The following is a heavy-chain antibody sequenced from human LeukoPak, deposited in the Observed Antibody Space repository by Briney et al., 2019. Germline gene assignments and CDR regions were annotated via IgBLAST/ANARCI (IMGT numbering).Heavy chain of an antibody. CDR3: ARGHYVPSSGGNLLRVLYFQN. Sequence: ASVKVSCKASGYTFTSYYMHWVRQAPGQGLEWMGWINPNSGGTNYAQKFQGRVIMTRDTSISTAYMELSRLRSDDTAVYYCARGHYVPSSGGNLLRVLYFQNWGQGTLVTVSS. CDR1: GYTFTSYY. J-gene: IGHJ1*01. D-gene: IGHD2-15*01. V-gene: IGHV1-2*02. CDR2: INPNSGGT.